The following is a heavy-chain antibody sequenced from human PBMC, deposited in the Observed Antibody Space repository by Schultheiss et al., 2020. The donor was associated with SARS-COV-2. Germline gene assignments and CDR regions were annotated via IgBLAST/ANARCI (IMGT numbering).Heavy chain of an antibody. CDR2: IYTSGST. CDR1: GGSISSGGYY. Sequence: SETLSLTCTVSGGSISSGGYYWSWIRQPPGKGLEWIGRIYTSGSTNYNPSLKSRVTISVDTSKNQFSLKLSSVTAADTAVYYCARGGIAYCGGDCYPFDPWGQGTLVTVSS. V-gene: IGHV4-61*02. J-gene: IGHJ5*02. D-gene: IGHD2-21*02. CDR3: ARGGIAYCGGDCYPFDP.